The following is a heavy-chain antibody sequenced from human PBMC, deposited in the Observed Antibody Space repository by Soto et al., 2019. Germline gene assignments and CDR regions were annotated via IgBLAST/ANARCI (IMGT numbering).Heavy chain of an antibody. Sequence: SETLSLTCTVSGGSISSYYWSWIRQPPGKGLEWIGYIYYSGSTNYNPSLKSRVTISVDTSKNQFSLKLSSVTAADTAVYYCAKSATVPAAIADWGQGTLVTVSS. J-gene: IGHJ4*02. CDR1: GGSISSYY. CDR2: IYYSGST. V-gene: IGHV4-59*08. D-gene: IGHD2-2*02. CDR3: AKSATVPAAIAD.